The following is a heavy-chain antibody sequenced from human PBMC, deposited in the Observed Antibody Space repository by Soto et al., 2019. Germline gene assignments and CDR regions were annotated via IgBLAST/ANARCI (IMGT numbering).Heavy chain of an antibody. CDR2: INSDGSST. J-gene: IGHJ6*02. CDR1: GFRFFSNA. Sequence: PGGSLRLSCAASGFRFFSNAMSWVRQAPGEGLVWVSRINSDGSSTSYADSVKGRFTISRDNAKNTLYLQMNSLRAEDTAVYYCARELRPLLDILGMDVWGQGTTVTVSS. V-gene: IGHV3-74*01. D-gene: IGHD2-15*01. CDR3: ARELRPLLDILGMDV.